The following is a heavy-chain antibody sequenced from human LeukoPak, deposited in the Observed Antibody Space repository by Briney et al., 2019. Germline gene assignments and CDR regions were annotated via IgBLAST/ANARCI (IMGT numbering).Heavy chain of an antibody. CDR2: IRSKANSYAT. J-gene: IGHJ4*02. V-gene: IGHV3-73*01. D-gene: IGHD2-15*01. CDR3: SVNYCSGGSCYML. CDR1: GFTFSGSV. Sequence: GGSLRLSCAASGFTFSGSVMHWVRQASGKGREGVGRIRSKANSYATAYAASVKGRFTISRDDSKNTAYLQMNSLKTEDTAVYYCSVNYCSGGSCYMLWGQGTLVTVSS.